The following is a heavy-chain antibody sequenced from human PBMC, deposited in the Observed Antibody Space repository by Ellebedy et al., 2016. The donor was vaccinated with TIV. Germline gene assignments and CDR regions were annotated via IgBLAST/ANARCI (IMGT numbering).Heavy chain of an antibody. J-gene: IGHJ4*02. CDR2: ISYDGSNK. CDR3: ARDEGYGDYQDY. Sequence: GESLKISXAASGFTFSSYGMHWVRQAPGKGLEWVAVISYDGSNKYYADSVKGRFTISRDNSKNTLYLQMNSLRAEDTAVYYCARDEGYGDYQDYWGQGTLVTVSS. CDR1: GFTFSSYG. V-gene: IGHV3-30*03. D-gene: IGHD4-17*01.